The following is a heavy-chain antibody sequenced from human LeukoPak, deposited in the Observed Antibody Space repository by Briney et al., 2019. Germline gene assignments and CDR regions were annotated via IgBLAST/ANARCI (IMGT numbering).Heavy chain of an antibody. D-gene: IGHD2-8*02. V-gene: IGHV4-31*03. Sequence: SQTLSLTCTVSGGSISSGGYYWSWVRQHPGKGLEWIGYIYYSGSTYYNPSLKSRVTISVDTSKNQFSLKLSSVTAADTAVYYCARDLVPPGAFDIWGQGTMVTVSS. CDR3: ARDLVPPGAFDI. J-gene: IGHJ3*02. CDR2: IYYSGST. CDR1: GGSISSGGYY.